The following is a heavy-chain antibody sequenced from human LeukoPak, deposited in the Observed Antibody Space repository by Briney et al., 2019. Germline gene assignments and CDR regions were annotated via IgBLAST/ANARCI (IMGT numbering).Heavy chain of an antibody. J-gene: IGHJ1*01. D-gene: IGHD2-2*01. Sequence: PSETLSLTCTVSGGSISSYYWSWLRQPPGKGLEWIGYIYYTGSTNYNPSLKSRVIISVDTSKNQFSLKLSSVTAADTAVYYCARDAGYCSSSSCGAYFQHWGQGTLVTVSS. CDR1: GGSISSYY. CDR2: IYYTGST. CDR3: ARDAGYCSSSSCGAYFQH. V-gene: IGHV4-59*01.